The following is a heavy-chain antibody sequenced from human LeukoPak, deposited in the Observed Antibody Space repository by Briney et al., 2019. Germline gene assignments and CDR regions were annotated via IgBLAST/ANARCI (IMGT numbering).Heavy chain of an antibody. J-gene: IGHJ4*02. CDR2: IYSGGRT. D-gene: IGHD4-17*01. V-gene: IGHV3-66*01. Sequence: GGSLRLSCAASGFTFSSNFMSWVRQAPGRGLEWVSVIYSGGRTDYADSVKGRFTISRDNSRNMLYLQMNSLRPEDTAVYYCAKGGASVTRYVDYWGQGTLVTVSS. CDR1: GFTFSSNF. CDR3: AKGGASVTRYVDY.